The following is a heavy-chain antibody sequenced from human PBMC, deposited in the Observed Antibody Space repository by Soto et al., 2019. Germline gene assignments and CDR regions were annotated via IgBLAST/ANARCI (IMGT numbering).Heavy chain of an antibody. CDR1: GFPFSNAW. CDR3: PPDSYSSLVVVRFNY. D-gene: IGHD2-15*01. CDR2: IKSRALGGTT. Sequence: PGGSLRLSCAGSGFPFSNAWINWVRHVPGKGLEWVGRIKSRALGGTTDFAAPVRGRFAITRDDSRNVAYMQKNNLHTENTDIYFCPPDSYSSLVVVRFNYWANEPRVTVSS. V-gene: IGHV3-15*07. J-gene: IGHJ4*01.